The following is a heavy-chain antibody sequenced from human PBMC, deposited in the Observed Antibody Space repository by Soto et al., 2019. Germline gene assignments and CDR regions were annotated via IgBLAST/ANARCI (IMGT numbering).Heavy chain of an antibody. CDR3: AREMVRAPSIDY. J-gene: IGHJ4*02. D-gene: IGHD3-10*01. CDR1: GFTVGGYA. CDR2: ISYDGSNK. Sequence: GGPLRLRCSASGFTVGGYAMHCVRQAPGKGLEWVAVISYDGSNKYYADSVKGRFTISRDNSKNTLYLQMNSLRAEDTAVYYCAREMVRAPSIDYWGQGTLVTVSS. V-gene: IGHV3-30-3*01.